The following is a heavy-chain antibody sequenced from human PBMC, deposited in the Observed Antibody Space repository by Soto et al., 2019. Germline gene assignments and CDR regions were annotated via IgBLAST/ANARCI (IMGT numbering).Heavy chain of an antibody. CDR2: MYYSGST. CDR1: GGCISSRDVY. V-gene: IGHV4-39*01. Sequence: SGTLSLTCTVSGGCISSRDVYWGWLRQTPGKGLEFIGSMYYSGSTYYNPSLKSRLTISVDTSKNQFTLKLISVTAADTAVYYCAVVDSTGNWFDPWGEGALLTVSS. CDR3: AVVDSTGNWFDP. J-gene: IGHJ5*02. D-gene: IGHD6-25*01.